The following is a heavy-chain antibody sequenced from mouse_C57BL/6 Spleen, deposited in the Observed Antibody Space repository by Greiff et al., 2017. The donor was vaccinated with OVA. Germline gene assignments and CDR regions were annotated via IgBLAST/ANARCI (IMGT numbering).Heavy chain of an antibody. CDR2: ISSGSSTF. V-gene: IGHV5-17*01. CDR1: GFTFSDYG. CDR3: ARSGIYWYFDV. Sequence: EVKLMESGGGLVKPGGSLKLSCAASGFTFSDYGMHWVRQAPEKGLEWVAYISSGSSTFYYADTVKGRFTISRDNAKNTLFLQMTSRRSEDTAMYYCARSGIYWYFDVWGTGTTVTASS. J-gene: IGHJ1*03.